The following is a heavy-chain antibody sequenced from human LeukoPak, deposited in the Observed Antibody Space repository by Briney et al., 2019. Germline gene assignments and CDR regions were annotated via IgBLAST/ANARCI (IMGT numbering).Heavy chain of an antibody. CDR2: INAGNGNT. J-gene: IGHJ6*02. D-gene: IGHD1-26*01. Sequence: GASVKVSCKASGYTFTSYAMHWVRQAPGQRLEWMGWINAGNGNTKYSQKFQGRVIITRDTSASTAYMELSSLKSEDTAVYYCARVGRSGSYHFYYYGMDVWGQGTTVTVSS. V-gene: IGHV1-3*01. CDR3: ARVGRSGSYHFYYYGMDV. CDR1: GYTFTSYA.